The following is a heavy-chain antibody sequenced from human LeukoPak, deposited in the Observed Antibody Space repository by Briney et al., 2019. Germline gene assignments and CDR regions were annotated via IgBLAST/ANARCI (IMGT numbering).Heavy chain of an antibody. CDR3: ASLMKCDFWSGYSRGGYFDY. D-gene: IGHD3-3*01. Sequence: SSETLSLTCTVSGGSISSGDYYWSWIRQPPGKGLEWIGYIYYSGSTYYNPSLKSRVTISVDTSKNQFSLKLSSVTAADTAVYYCASLMKCDFWSGYSRGGYFDYWGQGTLVTVSS. J-gene: IGHJ4*02. V-gene: IGHV4-30-4*01. CDR2: IYYSGST. CDR1: GGSISSGDYY.